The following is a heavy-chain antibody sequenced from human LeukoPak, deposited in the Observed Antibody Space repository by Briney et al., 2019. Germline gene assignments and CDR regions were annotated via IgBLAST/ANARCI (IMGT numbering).Heavy chain of an antibody. V-gene: IGHV3-48*03. CDR2: ISSSGSTI. Sequence: GGSLRLSCAASGFTFSSYEMNWVRQAPGKGLEWVSYISSSGSTIYYADSVKGRFTISRDNAKNSLYLQMNSLRAEDTAVYYCARDLYYYGSGSPDLDYWGHGTLVTVSS. D-gene: IGHD3-10*01. CDR3: ARDLYYYGSGSPDLDY. J-gene: IGHJ4*01. CDR1: GFTFSSYE.